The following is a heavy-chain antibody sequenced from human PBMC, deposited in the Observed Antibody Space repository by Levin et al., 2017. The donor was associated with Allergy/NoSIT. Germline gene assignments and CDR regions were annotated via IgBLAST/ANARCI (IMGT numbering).Heavy chain of an antibody. V-gene: IGHV4-30-4*01. Sequence: SETLSLTCTVSGGSISSGDYYWSWIRQPPGKGLEWIGYIYYSGSTYYNPSLKSRVTISVDTSKNQFSLKLSSVTAADTAVYYCARDHMVTFDYYYYGMDVWGQGTTVTVSS. D-gene: IGHD5-18*01. J-gene: IGHJ6*02. CDR3: ARDHMVTFDYYYYGMDV. CDR2: IYYSGST. CDR1: GGSISSGDYY.